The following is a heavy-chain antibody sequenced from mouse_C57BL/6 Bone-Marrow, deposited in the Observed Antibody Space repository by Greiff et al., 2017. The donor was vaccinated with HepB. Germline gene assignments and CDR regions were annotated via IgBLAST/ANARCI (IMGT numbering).Heavy chain of an antibody. CDR1: GYTFTDYN. D-gene: IGHD1-1*01. V-gene: IGHV1-18*01. CDR3: ARLIYYYGSSPYAMDY. J-gene: IGHJ4*01. Sequence: EVQLQQSGPELVKPGASVKIPCKASGYTFTDYNMDWVKQSHGKSLEWIGDINPNNGGTIYNQKFKGKATLTVDKSSSTAYMELRSLTSEDTAVYYCARLIYYYGSSPYAMDYWGQGTSVTVSS. CDR2: INPNNGGT.